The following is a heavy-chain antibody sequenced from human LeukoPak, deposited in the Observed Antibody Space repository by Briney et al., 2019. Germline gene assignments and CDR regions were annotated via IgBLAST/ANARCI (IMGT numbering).Heavy chain of an antibody. Sequence: ASVKVSCKASEYTFTGYYMHWVRQAPGQGLEWMGWINPNSGGTNYAQKFQGRVTMTRDTSISTAYMELSRLRSDDTAVYYCARSLYYGSGSYSPPFDYWGQGTLVAVSS. CDR3: ARSLYYGSGSYSPPFDY. CDR1: EYTFTGYY. CDR2: INPNSGGT. J-gene: IGHJ4*02. V-gene: IGHV1-2*02. D-gene: IGHD3-10*01.